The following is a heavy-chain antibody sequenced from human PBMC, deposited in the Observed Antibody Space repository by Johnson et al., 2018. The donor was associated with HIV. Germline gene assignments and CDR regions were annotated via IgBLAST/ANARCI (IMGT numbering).Heavy chain of an antibody. CDR3: FRRFYDSSAFDV. D-gene: IGHD3-22*01. CDR1: GLSFDDDA. Sequence: VQLVESGGGVVQPGGSLRFSCAASGLSFDDDAMHWVRQAPGKGLEWVSGINWNGSNKSYADSVRGRFTISRDNSKNTLSLQMNTLRAEDTAMYFCFRRFYDSSAFDVWGQGTLVTVSS. V-gene: IGHV3-20*04. CDR2: INWNGSNK. J-gene: IGHJ3*01.